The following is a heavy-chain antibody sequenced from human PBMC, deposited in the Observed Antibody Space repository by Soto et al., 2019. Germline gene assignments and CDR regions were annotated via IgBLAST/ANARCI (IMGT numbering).Heavy chain of an antibody. CDR3: ARPSGQLGQYSALPDN. Sequence: QVQLVQSGAEVREPGSSVKVSCKASGGTFSSYTFAWVRQAPGQGLEWMGGIIPNFNTPLYAQKFKGRVTISADEFKATVYVELNSLTSEDTAVYYCARPSGQLGQYSALPDNWGQGTLVTVSS. J-gene: IGHJ4*02. CDR2: IIPNFNTP. V-gene: IGHV1-69*01. D-gene: IGHD5-12*01. CDR1: GGTFSSYT.